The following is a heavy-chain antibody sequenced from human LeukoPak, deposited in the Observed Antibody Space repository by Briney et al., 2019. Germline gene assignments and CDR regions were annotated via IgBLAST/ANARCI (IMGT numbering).Heavy chain of an antibody. CDR2: IYYSGST. CDR1: GGSISSSSYY. Sequence: SETLSLTCTVSGGSISSSSYYWGWIRQPPGKGLEWIGYIYYSGSTNYNPSLKSRVTISVDTSKNQFSLILSSVTAADTAVYYCARYSNAYAGARWFDHWGQGTLVTVSS. V-gene: IGHV4-61*05. D-gene: IGHD2-21*01. J-gene: IGHJ5*02. CDR3: ARYSNAYAGARWFDH.